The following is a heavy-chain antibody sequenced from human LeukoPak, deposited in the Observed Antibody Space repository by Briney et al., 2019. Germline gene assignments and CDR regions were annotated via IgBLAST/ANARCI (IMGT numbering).Heavy chain of an antibody. CDR3: ARESHYYDSSGYQGMVY. J-gene: IGHJ4*02. V-gene: IGHV1-18*01. CDR1: GYTFTSYG. Sequence: ASVKVSCKASGYTFTSYGISWVRQAPGQGLEWMGWISAYNGNTNYAQKLQGRVTMTTDTSTSTAYMELRSLRSDDTAVYYCARESHYYDSSGYQGMVYWGQGTLVTVSS. D-gene: IGHD3-22*01. CDR2: ISAYNGNT.